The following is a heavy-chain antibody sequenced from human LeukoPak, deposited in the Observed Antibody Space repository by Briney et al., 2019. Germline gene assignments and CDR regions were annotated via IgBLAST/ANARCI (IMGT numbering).Heavy chain of an antibody. J-gene: IGHJ3*02. D-gene: IGHD3-9*01. V-gene: IGHV4-39*01. CDR2: MYYSGST. CDR3: ARLDWETNAFDI. CDR1: SGSISSRNYY. Sequence: SETLSLTCTVSSGSISSRNYYWGWIRQPPGKGLEWIGNMYYSGSTYYNPSLKSRVTMSVDTSKNQFSLKLSSMTAADTAVYYCARLDWETNAFDIWGQGTMVTASS.